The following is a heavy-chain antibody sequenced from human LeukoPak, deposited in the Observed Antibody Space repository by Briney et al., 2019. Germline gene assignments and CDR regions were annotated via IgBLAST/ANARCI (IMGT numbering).Heavy chain of an antibody. D-gene: IGHD3-9*01. CDR3: ARDRRLLRYFDWLLDNFDY. V-gene: IGHV1-18*04. Sequence: ASVKVSCKASGYTFTSYGISWVRRAPGQGLEWMGWISAYNGNTNYAQKLQGRVTMTTDTSTSTAYMELRSLRSDDTAVYYCARDRRLLRYFDWLLDNFDYWGQGTLVTVSS. CDR2: ISAYNGNT. CDR1: GYTFTSYG. J-gene: IGHJ4*02.